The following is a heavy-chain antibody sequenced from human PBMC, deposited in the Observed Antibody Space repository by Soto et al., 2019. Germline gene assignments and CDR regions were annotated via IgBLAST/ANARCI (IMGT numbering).Heavy chain of an antibody. D-gene: IGHD1-26*01. CDR3: AREDGTFDY. Sequence: VQLVESGGGLVQPGGSLRLSCAASGFNFSRYWMNWVRQAPGKGLEWVANIRPDVDERVHVDSVKGRFTISRDNAKKSLFLQMNSLRVEDTAIYYCAREDGTFDYWGQGTLFTVSP. CDR2: IRPDVDER. V-gene: IGHV3-7*04. J-gene: IGHJ4*02. CDR1: GFNFSRYW.